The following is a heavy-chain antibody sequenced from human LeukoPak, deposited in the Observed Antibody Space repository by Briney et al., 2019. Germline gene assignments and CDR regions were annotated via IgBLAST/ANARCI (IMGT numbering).Heavy chain of an antibody. V-gene: IGHV4-34*01. CDR3: ARRRYSGYPYDY. J-gene: IGHJ4*02. CDR2: IDHSGST. D-gene: IGHD5-12*01. Sequence: PSETLSLTCAVYGGSFSGYYWSWIRQPPGKGLEWIGEIDHSGSTNYNPSLKSRVTISVDTSKNQFSLKLSSVTAADTAVYYCARRRYSGYPYDYWGQGTLVTVSS. CDR1: GGSFSGYY.